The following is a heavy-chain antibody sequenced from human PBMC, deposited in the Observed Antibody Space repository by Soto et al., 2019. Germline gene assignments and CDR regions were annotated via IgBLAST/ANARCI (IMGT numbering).Heavy chain of an antibody. Sequence: GGSLRLSCAASGFTFDDYAMHWVRQAPGKGLEWVSGISWNSGSIGYADSVKGRFTISRDNAKNSLYLQMNSLRAEDTALYYCAKDSVGARRSALDYWGQGTLVTVSS. CDR1: GFTFDDYA. CDR2: ISWNSGSI. CDR3: AKDSVGARRSALDY. D-gene: IGHD3-3*01. J-gene: IGHJ4*02. V-gene: IGHV3-9*01.